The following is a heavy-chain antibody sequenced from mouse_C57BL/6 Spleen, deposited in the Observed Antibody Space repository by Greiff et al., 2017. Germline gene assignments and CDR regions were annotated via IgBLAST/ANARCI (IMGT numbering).Heavy chain of an antibody. J-gene: IGHJ2*01. V-gene: IGHV1-52*01. CDR2: IDPSDSET. D-gene: IGHD4-1*01. CDR1: GYTFTSYW. Sequence: VQLQQPGAELVRPGSSVKLSCKASGYTFTSYWMHWVKQRPIQGLEWIGNIDPSDSETHYNQKFKDKATLTVDKSSSTAYMQLSSLTSEDSAVYYCARRELTGAGYFDYWGQGTTLTVSS. CDR3: ARRELTGAGYFDY.